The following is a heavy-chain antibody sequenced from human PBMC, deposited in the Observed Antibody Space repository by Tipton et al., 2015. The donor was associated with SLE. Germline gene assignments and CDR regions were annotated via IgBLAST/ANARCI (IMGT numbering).Heavy chain of an antibody. CDR1: GGSMSSHY. Sequence: TLSLTCTVSGGSMSSHYWSWIRQPPGKGLEWIGYIHYSGNTDYNPSLKSRVTISVDPSKMQFSLNLNSVTAADTALYFCARGVAERLGLDFWGQGSLVTVSS. J-gene: IGHJ4*02. CDR2: IHYSGNT. CDR3: ARGVAERLGLDF. V-gene: IGHV4-59*11. D-gene: IGHD6-19*01.